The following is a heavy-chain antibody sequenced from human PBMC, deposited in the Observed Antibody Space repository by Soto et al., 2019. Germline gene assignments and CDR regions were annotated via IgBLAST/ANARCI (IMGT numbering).Heavy chain of an antibody. J-gene: IGHJ4*02. V-gene: IGHV3-23*01. CDR1: GLTFSSYA. Sequence: GGSLRLSCAASGLTFSSYAMSWVRQAPGKGLEWVSAISGSGGSTYYADSVKGRFTISRDNSKNTLYLQMNSLRAEDTAVYYCAKGRIGYSYGPFDYWGQGTLVTVSS. D-gene: IGHD5-18*01. CDR2: ISGSGGST. CDR3: AKGRIGYSYGPFDY.